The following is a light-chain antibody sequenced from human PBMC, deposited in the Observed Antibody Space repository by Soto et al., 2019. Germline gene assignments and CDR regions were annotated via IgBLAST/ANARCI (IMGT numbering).Light chain of an antibody. CDR1: SSDVGGYDY. CDR2: DVS. CDR3: CSYAGSNSYV. J-gene: IGLJ1*01. Sequence: QSVLTQPRSVSVSPGQSVTISCTGTSSDVGGYDYVSWYQQHPGKAPRLMIYDVSKRPSGVPDRFSGSKSGSTASLTISGLQAEDEADYYCCSYAGSNSYVFGTGTKLTVL. V-gene: IGLV2-11*01.